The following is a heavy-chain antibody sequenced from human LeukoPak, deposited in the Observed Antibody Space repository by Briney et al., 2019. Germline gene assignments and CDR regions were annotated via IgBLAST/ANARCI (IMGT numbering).Heavy chain of an antibody. CDR3: ARFTKDSSSSSGYYFDY. Sequence: SETLSLTCTVSGGSMNNYYWSWIRQPAGKGLEWIGRIYTSGSTSYNPSLRSRLTMSVDTSKNQFSLNLSSVTAADTAVYYCARFTKDSSSSSGYYFDYWGQGTLVTVSS. D-gene: IGHD6-13*01. V-gene: IGHV4-4*07. J-gene: IGHJ4*02. CDR2: IYTSGST. CDR1: GGSMNNYY.